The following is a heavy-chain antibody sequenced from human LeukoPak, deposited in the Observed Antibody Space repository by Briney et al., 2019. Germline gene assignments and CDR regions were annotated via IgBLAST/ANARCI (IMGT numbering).Heavy chain of an antibody. D-gene: IGHD3-22*01. CDR3: ARVNLEVIVVPPLRWFDP. Sequence: SETLSLTCTVSGGSISSGDYYWRWIRQPPGKGLEWIGYIYYSGSTYYNPSLKSRVTISVDTSKNQFSLKLSSVTAADTAVYYCARVNLEVIVVPPLRWFDPWGQGTLVTVSS. J-gene: IGHJ5*02. V-gene: IGHV4-30-4*01. CDR1: GGSISSGDYY. CDR2: IYYSGST.